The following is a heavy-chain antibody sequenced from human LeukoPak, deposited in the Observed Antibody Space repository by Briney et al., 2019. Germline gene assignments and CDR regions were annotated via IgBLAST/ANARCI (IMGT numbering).Heavy chain of an antibody. D-gene: IGHD3-3*01. J-gene: IGHJ6*03. V-gene: IGHV4-30-4*01. CDR2: IYYSGST. CDR3: AREGHITIFGGYMDV. Sequence: SETLSLTCTVSGGSISSGDYYWSWIRQPPGKGLEWIGYIYYSGSTYYNPSLKSRVTISVDTSKNQFSLKLSSVTAADTAVYYCAREGHITIFGGYMDVWGKGTTVTVSS. CDR1: GGSISSGDYY.